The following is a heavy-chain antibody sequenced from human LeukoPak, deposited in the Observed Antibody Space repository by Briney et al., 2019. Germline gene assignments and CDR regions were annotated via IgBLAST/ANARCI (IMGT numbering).Heavy chain of an antibody. V-gene: IGHV7-4-1*02. Sequence: ASVKVSCKASGYTFTSYAMNWVRQAPGQGLEWVGWINTNTGNPTYAQGFTGRFVFSLDTSVSTAYLQISSLKAEDTAVYYCARAPITIFGVVIMLYGMDVWGQGTTVTVSS. CDR2: INTNTGNP. D-gene: IGHD3-3*01. J-gene: IGHJ6*02. CDR3: ARAPITIFGVVIMLYGMDV. CDR1: GYTFTSYA.